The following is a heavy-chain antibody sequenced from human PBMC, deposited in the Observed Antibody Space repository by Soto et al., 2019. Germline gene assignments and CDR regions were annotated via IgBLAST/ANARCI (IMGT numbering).Heavy chain of an antibody. CDR2: ISGSGGST. V-gene: IGHV3-23*01. CDR3: AKGYSYDFWSGYYLTLDY. D-gene: IGHD3-3*01. CDR1: GFTFSSYS. Sequence: PGGSLRLSCAASGFTFSSYSMSWVRQAPGKGLEWVSAISGSGGSTYYADSVKGRFTISRDNSKNTLYLQMNSLRAEDTAVYYCAKGYSYDFWSGYYLTLDYWGQGTLVTVSS. J-gene: IGHJ4*02.